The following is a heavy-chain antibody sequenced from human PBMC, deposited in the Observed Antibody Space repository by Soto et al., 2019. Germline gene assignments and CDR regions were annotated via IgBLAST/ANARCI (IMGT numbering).Heavy chain of an antibody. CDR1: GYTFTSYG. CDR3: ASDRGSYALAY. J-gene: IGHJ4*02. CDR2: ISANNGNT. Sequence: QVQLVQSGAEVKKPGASVKVSCKASGYTFTSYGISWVRQAPGQGLEWMGWISANNGNTNYAQKLQGRVTMTTDTPTSTAYRERGSLRSDDTAVYYWASDRGSYALAYWGQGTLVTVSS. D-gene: IGHD1-26*01. V-gene: IGHV1-18*01.